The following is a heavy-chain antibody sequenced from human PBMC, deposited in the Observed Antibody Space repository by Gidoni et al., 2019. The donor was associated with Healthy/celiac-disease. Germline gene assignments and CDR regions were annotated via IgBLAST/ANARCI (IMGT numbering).Heavy chain of an antibody. V-gene: IGHV1-2*02. CDR1: GYTFTVYY. Sequence: QVQLVQSGAEVKKPGASVKVSCRASGYTFTVYYIHWVRQAPGQGLEWMGWINPNSGGTNSAQKFQGRVTMTSDTSITTAYMELSSLTSDDTAVYYCARRGYCSGGTRYYFESWGQGTLVTVSS. D-gene: IGHD2-15*01. CDR2: INPNSGGT. CDR3: ARRGYCSGGTRYYFES. J-gene: IGHJ4*02.